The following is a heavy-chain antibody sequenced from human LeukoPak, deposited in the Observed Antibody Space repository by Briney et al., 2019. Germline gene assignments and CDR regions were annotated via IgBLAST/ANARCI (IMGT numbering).Heavy chain of an antibody. CDR2: INPNSGGT. D-gene: IGHD7-27*01. CDR1: GYTFTNYY. Sequence: ASAKVSCKASGYTFTNYYMHWVRQAPGQGLEWMGWINPNSGGTNYAQQFQGRVTMTRDTSISTAYMELSRLRSDDTAVYYCARDGDAGAFDIWGQGTMVTVSS. J-gene: IGHJ3*02. CDR3: ARDGDAGAFDI. V-gene: IGHV1-2*02.